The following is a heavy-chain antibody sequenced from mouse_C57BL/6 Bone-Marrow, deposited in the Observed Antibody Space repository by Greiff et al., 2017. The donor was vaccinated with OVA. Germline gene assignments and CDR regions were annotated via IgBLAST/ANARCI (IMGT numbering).Heavy chain of an antibody. Sequence: EVQLVDSGGGLVQSGRSLRLSCATSGFTFSDFYMEWVRQAPGKGLEWIAASRNKANDYTTEYSASVKGRFIVSRDTSQSILYLQMNALRAEDTAIYYCARDDYYWYFDVWGTGTTVTVSS. J-gene: IGHJ1*03. CDR3: ARDDYYWYFDV. CDR2: SRNKANDYTT. V-gene: IGHV7-1*01. CDR1: GFTFSDFY.